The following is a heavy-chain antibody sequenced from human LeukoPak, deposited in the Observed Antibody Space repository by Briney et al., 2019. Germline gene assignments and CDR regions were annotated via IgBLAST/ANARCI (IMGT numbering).Heavy chain of an antibody. D-gene: IGHD3-16*01. CDR2: ISTFNGNT. CDR1: GYAFSNYG. V-gene: IGHV1-18*01. CDR3: ARRHLIGNGYFDH. J-gene: IGHJ4*02. Sequence: ASVKVPCKASGYAFSNYGISWVRQAPGQGLEWLGWISTFNGNTNYAQKFQDRVTMTTDTSTNTAYLELRSLRSDDTAVYYCARRHLIGNGYFDHWGQGTLITVSS.